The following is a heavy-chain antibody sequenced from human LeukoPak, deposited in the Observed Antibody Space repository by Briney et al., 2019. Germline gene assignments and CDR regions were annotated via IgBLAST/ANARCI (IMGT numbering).Heavy chain of an antibody. D-gene: IGHD5-18*01. CDR3: ARDYQGGYGDKTVDY. CDR1: GYSISSGYY. CDR2: IYYSGST. Sequence: PSETLSLTCTVSGYSISSGYYWGWIRQPPGKGLEWIGSIYYSGSTYYNPSLKSRVTISVDTSKNQFSLKLSSVTAADTAVYYCARDYQGGYGDKTVDYWGQGTLVTVSS. J-gene: IGHJ4*02. V-gene: IGHV4-38-2*02.